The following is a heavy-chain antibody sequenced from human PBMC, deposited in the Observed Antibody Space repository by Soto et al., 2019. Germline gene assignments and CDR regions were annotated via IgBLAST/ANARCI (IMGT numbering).Heavy chain of an antibody. V-gene: IGHV3-33*01. Sequence: GGSLRLSCAASGFTFSSYGMHWVRQAPGKGLEWVAVIWYDGSNKYYADSVKGRFTISRDNSKNTLYLQMNSLRAEDTAVYYCARERRSGWSYAEYFQHWGQGTLVTVSS. CDR1: GFTFSSYG. CDR2: IWYDGSNK. CDR3: ARERRSGWSYAEYFQH. J-gene: IGHJ1*01. D-gene: IGHD6-19*01.